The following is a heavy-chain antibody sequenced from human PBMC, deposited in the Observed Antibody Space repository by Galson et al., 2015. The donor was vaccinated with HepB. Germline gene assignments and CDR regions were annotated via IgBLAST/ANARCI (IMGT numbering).Heavy chain of an antibody. CDR3: ARYSQYSGSYRPFFDY. V-gene: IGHV3-30*03. CDR1: GFTFNFSSYG. J-gene: IGHJ4*02. D-gene: IGHD1-26*01. CDR2: ISFDGSNR. Sequence: SLRLSCAASGFTFNFSSYGMHWVRQAPGKGLEWVAVISFDGSNRYYAESAEGRFIISRDNSKNTLYLQMNSLRPEDTAVYYCARYSQYSGSYRPFFDYWGQGTLVTVSS.